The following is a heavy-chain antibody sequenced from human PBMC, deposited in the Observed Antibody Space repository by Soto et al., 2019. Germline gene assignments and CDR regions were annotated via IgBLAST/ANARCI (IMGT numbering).Heavy chain of an antibody. D-gene: IGHD5-12*01. J-gene: IGHJ4*02. Sequence: GGSLRLSCAASGFTFSSYSMNWVRQAPGKGLEWVSSISSSSSYIYYADSVKGRFTISRDNAKNSLYLQMNSLRAEDTAVYYCARVGSYSGYDYPPYYFDYWGQGTLVTVSS. CDR2: ISSSSSYI. CDR3: ARVGSYSGYDYPPYYFDY. CDR1: GFTFSSYS. V-gene: IGHV3-21*01.